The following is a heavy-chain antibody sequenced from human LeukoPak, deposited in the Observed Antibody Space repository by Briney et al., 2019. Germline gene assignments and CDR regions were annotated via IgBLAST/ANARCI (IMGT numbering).Heavy chain of an antibody. CDR1: GYTFTGYY. CDR3: ARDSNGYFDY. CDR2: TNPDTGGT. J-gene: IGHJ4*02. V-gene: IGHV1-2*02. D-gene: IGHD3-22*01. Sequence: ASVKVSCKASGYTFTGYYVHWVRQAPGQGLQWMGWTNPDTGGTKYSQKFQGRVTMTRDTSISTAYMELRRLTSDDTAVYYCARDSNGYFDYWGQGTLVTVSS.